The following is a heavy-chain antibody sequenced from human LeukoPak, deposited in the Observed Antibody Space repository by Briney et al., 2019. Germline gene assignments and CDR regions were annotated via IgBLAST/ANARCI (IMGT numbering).Heavy chain of an antibody. CDR2: IYYSGST. Sequence: PSETLSLTCTVSGGSISSSSYYWGWIRQPPGKGLEWIGSIYYSGSTYYNPSLKSRVTISVDTSKNQFSLKLSSVTAADTAVYYCARDNHYPSYYFDYWGQGTLATVSS. D-gene: IGHD1-14*01. V-gene: IGHV4-39*07. CDR3: ARDNHYPSYYFDY. CDR1: GGSISSSSYY. J-gene: IGHJ4*02.